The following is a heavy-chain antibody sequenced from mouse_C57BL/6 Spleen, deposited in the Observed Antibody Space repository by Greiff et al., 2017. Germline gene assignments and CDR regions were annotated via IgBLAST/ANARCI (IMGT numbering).Heavy chain of an antibody. CDR2: IRSKSNNYAT. CDR3: VRQRGLRRYAMDY. Sequence: EVKLVESGGGLVQPKGSLKLSCAASGFSFNTYAMNWVRQAPGKGLEWVARIRSKSNNYATYYADSVKDRFTISRDDSESMLYLQMNNLKTEDTAMYYCVRQRGLRRYAMDYWGQGTSVTVSS. CDR1: GFSFNTYA. D-gene: IGHD2-12*01. J-gene: IGHJ4*01. V-gene: IGHV10-1*01.